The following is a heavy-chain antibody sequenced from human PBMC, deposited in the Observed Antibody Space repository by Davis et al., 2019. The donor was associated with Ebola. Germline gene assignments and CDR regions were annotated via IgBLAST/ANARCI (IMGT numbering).Heavy chain of an antibody. V-gene: IGHV3-53*01. CDR1: GFTVSSNY. Sequence: GGSLRLSCAASGFTVSSNYMSWVRQAPGKGLEWVSVIYSGDSTYYADSVKGRFTISRDNSKNTLYLQMNSLRAEDTAVYYCASLRLPYYDGMDVWGQGTTVTVSS. CDR2: IYSGDST. J-gene: IGHJ6*02. D-gene: IGHD4-11*01. CDR3: ASLRLPYYDGMDV.